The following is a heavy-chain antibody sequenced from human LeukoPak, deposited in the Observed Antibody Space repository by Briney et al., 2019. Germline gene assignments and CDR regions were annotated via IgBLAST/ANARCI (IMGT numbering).Heavy chain of an antibody. CDR3: ARLGAVKFDP. V-gene: IGHV4-39*07. J-gene: IGHJ5*02. CDR1: GGSISSSSYY. CDR2: INHSGST. Sequence: SETLSLTCTVSGGSISSSSYYWSWIRQPPGKGLEWIGEINHSGSTNYNPSLKSRVTISVDTSKNQFSLRLSSVTAADTAVYYCARLGAVKFDPWGQGTLVTVSS. D-gene: IGHD6-13*01.